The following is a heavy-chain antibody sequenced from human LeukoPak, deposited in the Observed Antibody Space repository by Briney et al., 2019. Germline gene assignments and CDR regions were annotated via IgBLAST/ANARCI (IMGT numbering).Heavy chain of an antibody. Sequence: ASVKVSCKASGYTFTSYGISWVRQAPGQGLEWMGWINPNSGGTNYAQKFQGRVTITADKSTSTAYMELSSLRSEDTAVYYCARGGVDTAMVIWGQGTLVTVSS. D-gene: IGHD5-18*01. CDR1: GYTFTSYG. V-gene: IGHV1-18*01. CDR2: INPNSGGT. CDR3: ARGGVDTAMVI. J-gene: IGHJ4*02.